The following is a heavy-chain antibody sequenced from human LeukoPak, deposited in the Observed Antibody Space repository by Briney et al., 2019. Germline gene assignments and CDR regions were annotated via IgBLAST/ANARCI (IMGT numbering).Heavy chain of an antibody. J-gene: IGHJ4*02. CDR2: ISGYNGNT. CDR3: ARDKAYAYDSSGYFYFDY. D-gene: IGHD3-22*01. CDR1: GYTFTSYG. Sequence: ASVKVSCKASGYTFTSYGISWVRQAPGQGLEWMGWISGYNGNTNYAQKLQGRVTMTTDTSTSTAYMELRSLRSDDTAVYYCARDKAYAYDSSGYFYFDYWGQGTLVTVSS. V-gene: IGHV1-18*01.